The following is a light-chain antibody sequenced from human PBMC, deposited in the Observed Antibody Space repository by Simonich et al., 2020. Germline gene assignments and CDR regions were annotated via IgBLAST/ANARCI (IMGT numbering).Light chain of an antibody. J-gene: IGKJ4*01. V-gene: IGKV2D-29*02. CDR1: QSLLHSDGKTY. CDR2: EGS. Sequence: DIVMTQPPLSLSVTPGQPASISCKSSQSLLHSDGKTYLYWYLQKPDQSPQLLIYEGSNRLAGVPDRCSGSGSGTDFTRKISRVEAEDVGVYYCMQSIQLPLTFGGGTKVEIK. CDR3: MQSIQLPLT.